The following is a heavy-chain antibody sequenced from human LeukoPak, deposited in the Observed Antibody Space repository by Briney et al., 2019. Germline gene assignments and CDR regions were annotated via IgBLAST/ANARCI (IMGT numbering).Heavy chain of an antibody. J-gene: IGHJ4*02. CDR1: GFTFSSHW. Sequence: GGSLRLSCAAFGFTFSSHWMSWVRQAPGKGLEWVANIKQDGSEKYYVDSVKGRFTISRNNAKNSLYLQMSSLRAEDTAVYYCARDRPSGWLDYWGQGTLVTVSS. CDR2: IKQDGSEK. V-gene: IGHV3-7*03. CDR3: ARDRPSGWLDY. D-gene: IGHD6-19*01.